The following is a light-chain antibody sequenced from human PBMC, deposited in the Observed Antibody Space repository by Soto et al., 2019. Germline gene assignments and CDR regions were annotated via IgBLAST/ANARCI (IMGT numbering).Light chain of an antibody. CDR3: QQFYSLLLT. V-gene: IGKV1-33*01. J-gene: IGKJ4*01. Sequence: DIQMTQSPSSLPASVGDRVTITCQASQDINNALNWYQQKPGKAPKLLISDALNLEIGVPSRFSGGASGTLFTLTITSLQPEDIATYSCQQFYSLLLTFGGGTKVDIK. CDR1: QDINNA. CDR2: DAL.